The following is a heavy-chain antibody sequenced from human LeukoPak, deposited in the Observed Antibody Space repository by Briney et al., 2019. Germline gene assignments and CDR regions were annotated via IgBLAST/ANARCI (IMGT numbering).Heavy chain of an antibody. CDR1: GYTFTSSW. J-gene: IGHJ4*02. V-gene: IGHV5-51*01. CDR3: ARAPYGGNSTFDY. CDR2: IYLGDSET. Sequence: GESLKISCKGSGYTFTSSWIAWVRQMPGKSLEWMGIIYLGDSETRYSPSFQGQVTISADKSISTAYLQWSSLTAPDTAMYYCARAPYGGNSTFDYWGQGTLVTVSS. D-gene: IGHD4-23*01.